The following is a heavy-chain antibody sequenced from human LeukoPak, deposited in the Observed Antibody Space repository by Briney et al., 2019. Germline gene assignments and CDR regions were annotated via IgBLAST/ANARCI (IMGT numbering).Heavy chain of an antibody. CDR3: TTEGPHISAYYFDY. V-gene: IGHV3-15*01. D-gene: IGHD3-22*01. CDR2: IKRETDGGTT. CDR1: GFTFSNVW. Sequence: PGGPLRLSCAASGFTFSNVWMSWVRQAPGKGLEWLGRIKRETDGGTTDYAAPVKGRFTISRDDSKNTLFLQMNSLQTEDTAVYYCTTEGPHISAYYFDYWGQGTLVTVSS. J-gene: IGHJ4*02.